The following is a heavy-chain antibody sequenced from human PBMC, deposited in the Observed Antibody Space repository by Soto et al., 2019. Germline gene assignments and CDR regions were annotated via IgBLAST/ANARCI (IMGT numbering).Heavy chain of an antibody. CDR2: ISSNGVGT. D-gene: IGHD6-6*01. CDR3: ARRARPDFYYMDV. Sequence: EVQLAESGGGLAQPGGSLRLSCAASGFTLSGYAMDWVRHAPGKGLEYVSGISSNGVGTYYAKSVQGRFTISRDNSKNTVYLQMGSLRPEDMAVYYCARRARPDFYYMDVWGKGTTVTVSS. V-gene: IGHV3-64*01. J-gene: IGHJ6*03. CDR1: GFTLSGYA.